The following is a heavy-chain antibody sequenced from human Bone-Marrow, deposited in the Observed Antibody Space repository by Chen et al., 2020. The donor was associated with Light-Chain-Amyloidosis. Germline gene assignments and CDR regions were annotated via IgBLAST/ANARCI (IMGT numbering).Heavy chain of an antibody. CDR1: DYSFPNYW. V-gene: IGHV5-51*01. D-gene: IGHD5-12*01. CDR3: ARRRDGYNFDY. Sequence: EVQLEQSGPEVKKPGESLTLSCKGSDYSFPNYWIGWVRQSPGKGLECMGVIYPDDADARYSPSFEGQVTISADKSITTAYLQWRSLKASDTAMYYCARRRDGYNFDYWGQGTLVTVSS. CDR2: IYPDDADA. J-gene: IGHJ4*02.